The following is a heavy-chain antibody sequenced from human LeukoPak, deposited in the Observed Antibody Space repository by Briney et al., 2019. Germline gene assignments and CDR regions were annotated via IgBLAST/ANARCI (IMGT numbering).Heavy chain of an antibody. J-gene: IGHJ4*02. D-gene: IGHD3-16*02. CDR2: ISSSSSYI. V-gene: IGHV3-21*01. Sequence: GGSLRLSCAASGFTFSSYSMNWVRQAPGKGLEWVSSISSSSSYIYYADSVKGRFTISRDNAKNSLYLQMNSLRAEDTAVYYCARSSDPYYDYVWGSYRYFFDYWGQGTLVTVSS. CDR3: ARSSDPYYDYVWGSYRYFFDY. CDR1: GFTFSSYS.